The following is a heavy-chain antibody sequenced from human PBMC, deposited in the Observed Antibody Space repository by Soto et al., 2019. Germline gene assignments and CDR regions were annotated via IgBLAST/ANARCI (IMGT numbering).Heavy chain of an antibody. CDR3: ARTVGYYYGMDV. V-gene: IGHV1-3*01. CDR1: GYTFTSYA. D-gene: IGHD4-17*01. J-gene: IGHJ6*02. CDR2: INAGNGNT. Sequence: QVQLVQYGAEVKKPGASVKVSCKASGYTFTSYAMHWVRQAPGQRLEWMGWINAGNGNTKYSQKFQGIVTITRDTSASTAYMELSSLRSEDTAVYYCARTVGYYYGMDVWGQGTTVTVSS.